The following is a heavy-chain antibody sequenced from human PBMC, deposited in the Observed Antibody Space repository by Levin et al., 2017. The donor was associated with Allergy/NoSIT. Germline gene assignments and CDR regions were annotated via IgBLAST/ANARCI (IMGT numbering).Heavy chain of an antibody. Sequence: TGGSLRLSCAASGFTFNKYYMSWVRQAPGKGLECVSVISDSGDFTKYTDSVRGRFTISRDNSKNTLYLQMDSLRVEDTAVYYCGTPRIDYWGQGTLVTVSS. V-gene: IGHV3-23*01. CDR3: GTPRIDY. CDR2: ISDSGDFT. J-gene: IGHJ4*02. CDR1: GFTFNKYY.